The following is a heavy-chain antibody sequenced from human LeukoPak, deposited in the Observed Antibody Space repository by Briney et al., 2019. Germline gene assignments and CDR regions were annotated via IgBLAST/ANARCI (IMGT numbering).Heavy chain of an antibody. D-gene: IGHD3-10*01. CDR2: IYHSGST. J-gene: IGHJ5*02. Sequence: SETLSLTCTVSGYSISSGYYWGWIRQPPGKGLEWIGSIYHSGSTYYNPSLKSRVTISVDTSKNQFSLKLSSVTAAGTAVYYCARVVPLYGSGSYWSGWFDPWGQGTLVTVSS. CDR1: GYSISSGYY. V-gene: IGHV4-38-2*02. CDR3: ARVVPLYGSGSYWSGWFDP.